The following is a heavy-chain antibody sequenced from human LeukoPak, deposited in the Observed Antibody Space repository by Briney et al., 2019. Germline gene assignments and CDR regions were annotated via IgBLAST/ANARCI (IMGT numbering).Heavy chain of an antibody. CDR1: GYTFTSYG. J-gene: IGHJ5*02. D-gene: IGHD2-2*02. CDR3: ARTTTWYTRFDP. CDR2: ISAYNGNT. V-gene: IGHV1-18*01. Sequence: ASVKLSCKASGYTFTSYGISWVRQAPGQGLEWMGLISAYNGNTNYAQKLQGRVTMTTDTSTSTAYMELRSLRSDDTAVYYCARTTTWYTRFDPWGQGTLVTVSS.